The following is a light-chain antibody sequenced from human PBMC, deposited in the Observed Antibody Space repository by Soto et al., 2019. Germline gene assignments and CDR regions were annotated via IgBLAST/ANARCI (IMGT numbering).Light chain of an antibody. CDR2: GAS. CDR1: QSVSSN. Sequence: EIVMTQSPVTLSVSPGESATLSCRASQSVSSNLAWYQQKPGQAPRLLISGASTRATGVPARFSGSGSWTEFTLTISSLQSEDFAVYYCQQYNNWPPYTFGQGTKLEI. CDR3: QQYNNWPPYT. V-gene: IGKV3-15*01. J-gene: IGKJ2*01.